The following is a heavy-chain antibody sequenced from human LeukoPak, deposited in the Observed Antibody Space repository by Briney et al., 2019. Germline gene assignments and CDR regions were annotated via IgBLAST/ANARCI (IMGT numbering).Heavy chain of an antibody. CDR3: ASHTLSHSSPDY. CDR1: GYTFTSYG. D-gene: IGHD6-6*01. J-gene: IGHJ4*02. CDR2: INVNNGNT. Sequence: VASVKVSCKASGYTFTSYGVSWVRQAPGQGLEWMGWINVNNGNTNYAQKFQGRVTMTTDTSTNTAYMGVGSLRSDDTAVYYCASHTLSHSSPDYWGQGTLVTVSS. V-gene: IGHV1-18*01.